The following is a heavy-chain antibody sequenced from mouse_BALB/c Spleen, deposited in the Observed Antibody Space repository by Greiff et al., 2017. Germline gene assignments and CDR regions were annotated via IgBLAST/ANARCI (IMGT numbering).Heavy chain of an antibody. J-gene: IGHJ1*01. Sequence: QVQLQQSGAELAKPGASVKMSCKASGYTFTSYWMHWVKQRPGQGLEWIGYINPSTGCTEYNQKFKDKATLTADKSSSTAYMQLSSLTSEDSAVYYCARTGLPWYFDVWGAGTTVTVSS. V-gene: IGHV1-7*01. CDR3: ARTGLPWYFDV. CDR1: GYTFTSYW. D-gene: IGHD4-1*01. CDR2: INPSTGCT.